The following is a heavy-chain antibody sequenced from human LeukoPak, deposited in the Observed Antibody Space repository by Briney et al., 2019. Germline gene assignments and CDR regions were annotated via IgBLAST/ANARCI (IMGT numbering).Heavy chain of an antibody. CDR1: GFTFSSYA. CDR3: VKEGDSSSWYEVDY. J-gene: IGHJ4*02. Sequence: GXLRLSCSASGFTFSSYAMHWVRQAPGKGLEYVXXISSNGGSTHYADSVKGRFTISRDNSKNMLYLQMSSLRAEDTAVYYCVKEGDSSSWYEVDYWGQGTLVTVSS. CDR2: ISSNGGST. V-gene: IGHV3-64D*06. D-gene: IGHD6-13*01.